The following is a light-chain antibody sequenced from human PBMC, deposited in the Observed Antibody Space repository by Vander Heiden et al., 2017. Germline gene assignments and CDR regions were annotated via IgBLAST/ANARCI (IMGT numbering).Light chain of an antibody. Sequence: DIQMTQSPSSLAASVGDRVTNTCRASQTIRRHLNWYQQKPGKAPKLLIFDTSRLQSGVPSRFSDSGSGTDFTLIISSLQPEDFATYYCHQTYSSHSFGPGTRVDV. J-gene: IGKJ3*01. V-gene: IGKV1-39*01. CDR3: HQTYSSHS. CDR2: DTS. CDR1: QTIRRH.